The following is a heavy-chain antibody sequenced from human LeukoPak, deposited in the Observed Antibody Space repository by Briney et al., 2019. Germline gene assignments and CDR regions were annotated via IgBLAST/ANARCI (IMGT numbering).Heavy chain of an antibody. Sequence: AGGSLRLSCAASGFTFSSYSMNWVRQAPGQGLEWVSSISSSSSYIYYADSVKGRFTISRDNAKNSLYLQMNSLRAEDTAVYYCARDPVPPYYFDYWGQGTLVTVSS. J-gene: IGHJ4*02. V-gene: IGHV3-21*01. CDR3: ARDPVPPYYFDY. CDR1: GFTFSSYS. CDR2: ISSSSSYI.